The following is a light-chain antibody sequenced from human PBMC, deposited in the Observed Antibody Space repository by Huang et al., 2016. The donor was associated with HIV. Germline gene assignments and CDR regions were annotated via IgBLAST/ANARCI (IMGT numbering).Light chain of an antibody. CDR1: LSVSTN. J-gene: IGKJ4*01. CDR2: GAS. Sequence: ERVMTQSPATVSRSPGERATLSCRASLSVSTNLAWYQQRPGKAPRLLIYGASTRATGIPARFSGGGSGAEFTLTISSLQSEDFAVYYCQQYDNWPLTFGGGTKVQIK. CDR3: QQYDNWPLT. V-gene: IGKV3-15*01.